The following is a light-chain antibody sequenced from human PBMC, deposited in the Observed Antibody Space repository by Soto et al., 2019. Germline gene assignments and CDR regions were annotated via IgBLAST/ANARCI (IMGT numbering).Light chain of an antibody. CDR3: QHCYSTRT. CDR2: AAS. J-gene: IGKJ1*01. V-gene: IGKV1-39*01. Sequence: DIQMTQSPSSLSASIGDRVTISCRASQDMGAYVNWYQHKQGKAPRVLMSAASNLKSGVPPRFSGSGVGRDFTLTISDLQPEDFATYYCQHCYSTRTCGQGTKVERK. CDR1: QDMGAY.